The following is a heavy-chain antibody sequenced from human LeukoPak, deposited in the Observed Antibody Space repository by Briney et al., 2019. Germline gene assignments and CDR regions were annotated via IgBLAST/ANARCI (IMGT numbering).Heavy chain of an antibody. Sequence: ASVKVSCKASGYTFTAYYMHWVRQAPGQGLEWMGWINPNSGGTNYTQKFQGSVTMTRDTSIRTAYMELSRLRSDDTAVYYCARTTLYYGSGSYHDAFDIWGQGTMVTVTS. V-gene: IGHV1-2*02. CDR3: ARTTLYYGSGSYHDAFDI. CDR1: GYTFTAYY. D-gene: IGHD3-10*01. CDR2: INPNSGGT. J-gene: IGHJ3*02.